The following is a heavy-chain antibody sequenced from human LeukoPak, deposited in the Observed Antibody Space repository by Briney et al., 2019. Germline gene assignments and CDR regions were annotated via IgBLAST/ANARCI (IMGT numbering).Heavy chain of an antibody. V-gene: IGHV1-18*01. CDR1: GYTSTSYG. Sequence: ASVKVSCKASGYTSTSYGISWVRQAPGQGLEWMGWISAYNGNTNYAQKLQGRVTMTTDTSTSTAYMELRSLRSDDTAVYYCARDRINPTVTFYTYYYYGMDVWGQGTTVTVSS. CDR2: ISAYNGNT. CDR3: ARDRINPTVTFYTYYYYGMDV. J-gene: IGHJ6*02. D-gene: IGHD4-17*01.